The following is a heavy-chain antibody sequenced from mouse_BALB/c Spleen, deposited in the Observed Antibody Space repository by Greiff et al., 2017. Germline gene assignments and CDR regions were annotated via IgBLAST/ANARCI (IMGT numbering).Heavy chain of an antibody. D-gene: IGHD2-4*01. CDR1: GFSLTSYG. CDR3: ARDYDYDVGPFAY. V-gene: IGHV2-9*02. J-gene: IGHJ3*01. CDR2: IWAGGST. Sequence: VKLMESGPGLVAPSQSLSITCTVSGFSLTSYGVHWVRQPPGKGLEWLGVIWAGGSTNYNSALMSRLSISKDNSKSQVFLKMNSLQTDDTAMYVCARDYDYDVGPFAYWGQGTLVTVSA.